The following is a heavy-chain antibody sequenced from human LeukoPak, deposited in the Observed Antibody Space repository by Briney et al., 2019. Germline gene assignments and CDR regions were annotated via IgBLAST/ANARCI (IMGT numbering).Heavy chain of an antibody. D-gene: IGHD3-10*01. V-gene: IGHV3-74*01. Sequence: GGSLRLSCVASGFTFSSYWMHWVRQDPRKGLVWVSRINGDGRNINYADSVRGRFTISRDNAKNTLYLQMNSLRVEDTAVYYCAKDVRAGYGSGSYYTGYWGQGTLVTVSS. CDR1: GFTFSSYW. CDR3: AKDVRAGYGSGSYYTGY. CDR2: INGDGRNI. J-gene: IGHJ4*02.